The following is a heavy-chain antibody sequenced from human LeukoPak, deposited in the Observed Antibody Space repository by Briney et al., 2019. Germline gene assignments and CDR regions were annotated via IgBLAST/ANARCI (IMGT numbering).Heavy chain of an antibody. Sequence: GGTLRLSCAATGFTFSSYEMNWVRQAPGKGLEWVSYISSSGSTKYYADSVKGRFTISRDNAKNSLFLQMNSLRAEDTAVYYCARERSDFWSAYYTGSSFDYWGQGTLVTVSS. CDR3: ARERSDFWSAYYTGSSFDY. J-gene: IGHJ4*02. V-gene: IGHV3-48*03. D-gene: IGHD3-3*01. CDR2: ISSSGSTK. CDR1: GFTFSSYE.